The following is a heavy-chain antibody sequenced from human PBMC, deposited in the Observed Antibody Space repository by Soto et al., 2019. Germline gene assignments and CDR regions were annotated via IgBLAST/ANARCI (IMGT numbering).Heavy chain of an antibody. J-gene: IGHJ4*02. CDR2: IIPKFGTT. V-gene: IGHV1-69*13. CDR1: GGSFSTYG. Sequence: QVQLVQSGAEVKKPGSSVKVSCKASGGSFSTYGINWVRLAPGQGLECMGGIIPKFGTTNYAQKFQGRVTITADESTNTAYMELNYLRSEDTAVYFCARELDPYYGGNSLSLDHWGQGTLVTVSS. D-gene: IGHD4-17*01. CDR3: ARELDPYYGGNSLSLDH.